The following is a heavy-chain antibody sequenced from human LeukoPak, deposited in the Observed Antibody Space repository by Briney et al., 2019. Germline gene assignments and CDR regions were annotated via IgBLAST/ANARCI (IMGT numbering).Heavy chain of an antibody. J-gene: IGHJ4*02. D-gene: IGHD4-17*01. V-gene: IGHV3-23*01. Sequence: AGGSLRLSCAASGFTFSSYAMSWVRQAPGKGLEWVLAISGSGGSTYYADSVKGRFTISRDNSKNTLYLQMNSLRAEDTAVYYCAKGRGMTTVTPSGTTEGYWGQGTLVTVPS. CDR3: AKGRGMTTVTPSGTTEGY. CDR1: GFTFSSYA. CDR2: ISGSGGST.